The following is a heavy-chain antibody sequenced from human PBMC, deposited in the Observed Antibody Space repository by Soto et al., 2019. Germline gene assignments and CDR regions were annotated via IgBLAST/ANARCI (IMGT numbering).Heavy chain of an antibody. CDR3: SRDLGYCIGASCAPGYGMDV. Sequence: QVQLVESGGGVVQPGRSLRLSCAASGFTFSSYAMHWVRQAPGKGLEWVAVISYDGSNKYYSDSVKGRFTISRDNSKNTLYLQINSLRAGDKSVNYCSRDLGYCIGASCAPGYGMDVWGQGTTVTVAS. CDR2: ISYDGSNK. V-gene: IGHV3-30-3*01. CDR1: GFTFSSYA. J-gene: IGHJ6*02. D-gene: IGHD2-15*01.